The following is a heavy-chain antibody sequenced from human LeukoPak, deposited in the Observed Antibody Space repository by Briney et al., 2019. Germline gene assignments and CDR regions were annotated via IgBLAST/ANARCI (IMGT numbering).Heavy chain of an antibody. J-gene: IGHJ4*02. V-gene: IGHV4-39*01. CDR1: GGSISSSSYY. CDR2: IYYSGST. D-gene: IGHD6-19*01. CDR3: ARSDSPYSSGWYN. Sequence: SETLSLTCTVSGGSISSSSYYWGWIRQPPGKGLEWIGTIYYSGSTYYNPSLKSRVTISVDTSKNQFSLKLSSVTAADTAVYYCARSDSPYSSGWYNWGQGTLVTVSS.